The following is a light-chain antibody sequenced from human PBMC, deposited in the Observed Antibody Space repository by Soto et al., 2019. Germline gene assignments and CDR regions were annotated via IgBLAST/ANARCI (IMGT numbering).Light chain of an antibody. CDR2: DDD. J-gene: IGLJ2*01. CDR3: ATWDSSLSVGL. CDR1: SSNIANNY. Sequence: QSVLTQPPSVSAAPGQKVTISCSGSSSNIANNYVFWYQQFPGTAPELLIYDDDKRPSGIPDRFSASKSGTSVTLGITGLQTGDEADYYCATWDSSLSVGLFGGGTKLTVL. V-gene: IGLV1-51*01.